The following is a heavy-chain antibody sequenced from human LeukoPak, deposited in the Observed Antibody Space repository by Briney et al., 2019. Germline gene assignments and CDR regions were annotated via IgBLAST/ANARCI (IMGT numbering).Heavy chain of an antibody. CDR3: ARDLIGYCSGGSCYLNWFDP. V-gene: IGHV4-38-2*02. D-gene: IGHD2-15*01. Sequence: TPSETLSLTCTVSGYSISSGYYWGWIRQPPGKGLEWIGSIYHSGSTYYNPSLKSRVTISVDTSKNQFSLKLSSVTAADTAVYYCARDLIGYCSGGSCYLNWFDPWGQGTLVTVSS. J-gene: IGHJ5*02. CDR2: IYHSGST. CDR1: GYSISSGYY.